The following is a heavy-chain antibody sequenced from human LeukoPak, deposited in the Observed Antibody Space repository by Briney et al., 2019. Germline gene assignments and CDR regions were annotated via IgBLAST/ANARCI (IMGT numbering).Heavy chain of an antibody. CDR1: GFTFGDNY. J-gene: IGHJ4*02. D-gene: IGHD2-21*01. CDR2: ISSSGSTI. CDR3: ARLRRGEHLDY. Sequence: WGTPRVSGEASGFTFGDNYMSWIHQAKGKGLEWVSYISSSGSTIYYADPVKGRFTISRDNAKNSLYLQMNSLRAEDTAVYYCARLRRGEHLDYWGQGTLVTVSS. V-gene: IGHV3-11*01.